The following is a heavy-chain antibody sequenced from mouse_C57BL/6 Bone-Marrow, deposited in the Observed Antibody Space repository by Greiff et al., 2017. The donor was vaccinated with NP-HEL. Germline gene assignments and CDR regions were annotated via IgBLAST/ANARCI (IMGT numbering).Heavy chain of an antibody. CDR3: GRLGYYMGVAY. D-gene: IGHD2-12*01. Sequence: EVKLMESGGGLVKPGGSLTLSCAASGFTFSSYTMSWVRQTPEKRLEWVATISGGGGNTYYPASVKGRFTISSENAKNTLYLQMSSLRSEDTALYYCGRLGYYMGVAYWGQGTLVTVSA. V-gene: IGHV5-9*01. CDR2: ISGGGGNT. J-gene: IGHJ3*01. CDR1: GFTFSSYT.